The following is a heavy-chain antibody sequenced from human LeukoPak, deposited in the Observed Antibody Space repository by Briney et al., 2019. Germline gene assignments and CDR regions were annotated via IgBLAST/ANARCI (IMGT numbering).Heavy chain of an antibody. Sequence: KSSETLSLTCAVYGGSFSGYYWSWIRQPPGKGLEWIGEINHSGNTNYNPSLKSRATTSADTSKKQFSLNLSSVTAADTAVYYCARVYDFWRGWFDPWGQGTLVTVSS. J-gene: IGHJ5*02. CDR3: ARVYDFWRGWFDP. D-gene: IGHD3-3*01. CDR2: INHSGNT. V-gene: IGHV4-34*01. CDR1: GGSFSGYY.